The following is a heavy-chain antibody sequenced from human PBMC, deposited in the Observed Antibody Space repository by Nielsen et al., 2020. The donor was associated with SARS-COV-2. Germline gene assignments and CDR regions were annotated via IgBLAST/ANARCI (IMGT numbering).Heavy chain of an antibody. V-gene: IGHV3-9*01. CDR3: AKDTAPVPAARRYYGMDV. D-gene: IGHD2-2*01. J-gene: IGHJ6*02. CDR2: ISWNSGSI. CDR1: GFTFSSYS. Sequence: SLKISCAASGFTFSSYSMNWVRQAPGKGLEWVSGISWNSGSIGYADSVKGRFTISRDNAKNSLYLQMNSLRAEDTALYYCAKDTAPVPAARRYYGMDVWGQGTTVTVSS.